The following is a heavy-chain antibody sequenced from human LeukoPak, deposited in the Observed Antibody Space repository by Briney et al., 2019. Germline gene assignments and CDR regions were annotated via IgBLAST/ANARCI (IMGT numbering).Heavy chain of an antibody. CDR2: IIPIFGTA. CDR1: GDTFSSYA. Sequence: GASVNVSCKASGDTFSSYAISWVRQAPGQGLEWMGGIIPIFGTANYAQKFQGRVTITADESTSTAYMELSSLRSEDTAVYYCARSKDYDFWSGYRNWFDPWGQGTLVTVSS. CDR3: ARSKDYDFWSGYRNWFDP. J-gene: IGHJ5*02. D-gene: IGHD3-3*01. V-gene: IGHV1-69*13.